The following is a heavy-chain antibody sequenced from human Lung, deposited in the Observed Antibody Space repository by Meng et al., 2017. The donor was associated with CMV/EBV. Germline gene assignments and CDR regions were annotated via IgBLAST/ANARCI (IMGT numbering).Heavy chain of an antibody. Sequence: ASXXVSCKASGYTFTGYNIHWVRQAPGQGLEWMGWINPHSGDTKYAQKFQGRVTLTRDTSINTGYMELTRLTSDDTAVYYCARDNNWGPDYWGQGTLVTVSS. J-gene: IGHJ4*02. V-gene: IGHV1-2*02. CDR3: ARDNNWGPDY. CDR2: INPHSGDT. D-gene: IGHD7-27*01. CDR1: GYTFTGYN.